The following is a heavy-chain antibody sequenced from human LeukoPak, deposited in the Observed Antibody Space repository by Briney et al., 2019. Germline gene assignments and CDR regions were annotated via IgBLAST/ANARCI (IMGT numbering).Heavy chain of an antibody. J-gene: IGHJ1*01. CDR3: ARTDETAPAEDFQH. D-gene: IGHD2-21*02. CDR1: GFSVSSNY. CDR2: IYSGGST. V-gene: IGHV3-53*01. Sequence: GGSLRLSCAASGFSVSSNYMSWVRQAPGKGLEWVSVIYSGGSTYYADSVKGRFTISRDNSKNTLYLQMKSLRADDTAVYYCARTDETAPAEDFQHWGQGTLVTVSS.